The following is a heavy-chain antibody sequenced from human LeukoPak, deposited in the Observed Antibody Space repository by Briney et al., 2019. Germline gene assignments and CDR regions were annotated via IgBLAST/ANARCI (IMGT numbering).Heavy chain of an antibody. CDR2: IYSGGNT. V-gene: IGHV3-66*01. CDR3: ARDFSFDY. CDR1: GFTVSNKY. J-gene: IGHJ4*02. Sequence: PGGSLRLSCAAPGFTVSNKYMSWVRQAPGKGLEWVSGIYSGGNTYYADSVKGRFTISRDKTKNTLYLQMNSLRAEDTAVYYCARDFSFDYWGQGTLVTVSS. D-gene: IGHD2/OR15-2a*01.